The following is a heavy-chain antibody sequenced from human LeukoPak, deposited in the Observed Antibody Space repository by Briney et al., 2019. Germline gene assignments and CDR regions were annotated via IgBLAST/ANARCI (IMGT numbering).Heavy chain of an antibody. CDR3: ARDPVGATTPDC. D-gene: IGHD1-26*01. CDR2: ISSRSSYI. J-gene: IGHJ4*02. V-gene: IGHV3-21*01. Sequence: GGSLRLSCAASGFTFSSYSMNWVRQAPGKGLEWVSSISSRSSYIYYADSVKGRFTISRDNAKNSLYLQMNSLRAEDTAVYYCARDPVGATTPDCWGQGALVNVSS. CDR1: GFTFSSYS.